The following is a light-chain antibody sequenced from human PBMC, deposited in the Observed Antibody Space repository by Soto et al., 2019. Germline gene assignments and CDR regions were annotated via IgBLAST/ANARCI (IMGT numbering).Light chain of an antibody. V-gene: IGLV2-14*01. CDR3: GSYTSSVYV. CDR2: EVS. CDR1: SSDVGGYNY. J-gene: IGLJ1*01. Sequence: QSALTQPASVSGSPGQSITISCTGTSSDVGGYNYVSWYQQHPGKAPKLMIYEVSNRPSGVSNRFSGSKSGNTASLTISGLQAEDEADYYCGSYTSSVYVFGTGTKLTVL.